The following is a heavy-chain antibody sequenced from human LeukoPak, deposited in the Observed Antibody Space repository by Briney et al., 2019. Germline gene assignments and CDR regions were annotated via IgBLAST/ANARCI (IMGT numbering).Heavy chain of an antibody. Sequence: ASVKVSCKASGYTFTSYGISWVRQAPGQGLEWMGWISAYNGNTNYAQKLQGRVTMTTDTSTSTAYMELRSLRSDDTAVYYCARRRVLGIAARRVNYFDYWGQGTLVTVSS. CDR3: ARRRVLGIAARRVNYFDY. D-gene: IGHD6-6*01. J-gene: IGHJ4*02. V-gene: IGHV1-18*01. CDR1: GYTFTSYG. CDR2: ISAYNGNT.